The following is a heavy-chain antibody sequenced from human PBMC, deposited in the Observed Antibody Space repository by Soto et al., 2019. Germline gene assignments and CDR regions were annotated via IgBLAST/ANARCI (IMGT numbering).Heavy chain of an antibody. D-gene: IGHD3-3*01. Sequence: SVKVSCKASGGTFSSYAISWVRQAPGQGLERMGGIIPIFGAANYAQKFQGRVTITADESTSTAYMELSSLRSEDTAVYYCARGSEGLLGYYYYGMDVWGQGTTVTVSS. V-gene: IGHV1-69*13. CDR2: IIPIFGAA. CDR1: GGTFSSYA. J-gene: IGHJ6*02. CDR3: ARGSEGLLGYYYYGMDV.